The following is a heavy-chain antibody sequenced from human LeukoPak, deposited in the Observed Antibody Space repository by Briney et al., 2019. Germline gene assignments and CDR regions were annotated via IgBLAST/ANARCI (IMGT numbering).Heavy chain of an antibody. CDR2: INPNSGGT. V-gene: IGHV1-2*02. Sequence: ASVKVSCKASGYTFTGYYMHWVRQAPGQGLEWMGWINPNSGGTNYAQKFQGRVTMTRDTSISTAYMELSRLRSDDTVVYYCARAMGARPGREDAFDIWGQGTMVTVSS. CDR1: GYTFTGYY. J-gene: IGHJ3*02. CDR3: ARAMGARPGREDAFDI. D-gene: IGHD1-26*01.